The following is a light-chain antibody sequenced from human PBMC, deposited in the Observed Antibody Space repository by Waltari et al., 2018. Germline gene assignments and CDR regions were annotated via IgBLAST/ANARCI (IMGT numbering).Light chain of an antibody. CDR1: SSDIGSYNL. Sequence: QSALTQPASVSGSLGQSITISCTGTSSDIGSYNLVPWYQQHPGQPPKLMIHEGTTRPSGVSDRFSGSTSGNTASLTISRLQAEDGAQYYCCSYTTSSTWVFGGGTKLTVL. CDR2: EGT. CDR3: CSYTTSSTWV. V-gene: IGLV2-23*01. J-gene: IGLJ3*02.